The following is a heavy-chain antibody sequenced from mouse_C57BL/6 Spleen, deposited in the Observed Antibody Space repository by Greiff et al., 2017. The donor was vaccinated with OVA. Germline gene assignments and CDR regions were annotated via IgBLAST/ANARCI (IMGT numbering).Heavy chain of an antibody. CDR2: IDPSDSYT. CDR3: ARKTYYDYADYAMDY. J-gene: IGHJ4*01. D-gene: IGHD2-4*01. CDR1: GYTFTSYW. V-gene: IGHV1-50*01. Sequence: VQLQQPGAELVKPGASVKLSCKASGYTFTSYWMQWVKQRPGQGLEWIGEIDPSDSYTNYNQKFKGKATLTVDTSSSTAYMQLSSLTSEDSAVYYCARKTYYDYADYAMDYWGQGTSVTVSS.